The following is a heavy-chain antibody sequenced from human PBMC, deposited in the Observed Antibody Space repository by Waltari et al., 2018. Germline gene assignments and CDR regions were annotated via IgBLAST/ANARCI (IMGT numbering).Heavy chain of an antibody. V-gene: IGHV4-39*01. D-gene: IGHD5-18*01. Sequence: QLQLQDSGPGLVKPSETPSLPCTVSAGSLNSVAYYWCWIPQHPGKGLEWIGSFYNGNTYYNPSLKSRVTISVDTSKNQVPLKLRSVTAADTAVYYCARHASKRLLWGQGTLVTVSA. CDR3: ARHASKRLL. J-gene: IGHJ4*02. CDR1: AGSLNSVAYY. CDR2: FYNGNT.